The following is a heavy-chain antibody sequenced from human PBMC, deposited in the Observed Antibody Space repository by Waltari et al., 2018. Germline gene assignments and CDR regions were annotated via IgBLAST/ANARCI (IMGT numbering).Heavy chain of an antibody. J-gene: IGHJ5*02. CDR3: ARGAGFDP. Sequence: EVQLVESGGGLVQPGGSLRLSCAASGFTFSGFWRGGVRQVPGKGLEWVANIKQDGSEISYVDSVKGRFTISRDNAKNSLYLQMNSLRAEDTAVYYCARGAGFDPWGQGTLVTVSS. CDR2: IKQDGSEI. CDR1: GFTFSGFW. V-gene: IGHV3-7*01. D-gene: IGHD3-10*01.